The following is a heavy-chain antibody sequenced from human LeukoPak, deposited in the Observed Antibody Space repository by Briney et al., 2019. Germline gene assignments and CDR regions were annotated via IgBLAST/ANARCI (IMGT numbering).Heavy chain of an antibody. J-gene: IGHJ4*02. CDR2: INSDGSST. CDR3: ANSGGSGWYEYYFDY. V-gene: IGHV3-74*01. Sequence: PGASLRLSCAASGFTFSSYWMHWVRQAPGKVLGWVSRINSDGSSTSYADSVKGRFTISRDNAKNTLYLQMNSLRAEDTTVYYCANSGGSGWYEYYFDYWGQGTLVTVSS. D-gene: IGHD6-19*01. CDR1: GFTFSSYW.